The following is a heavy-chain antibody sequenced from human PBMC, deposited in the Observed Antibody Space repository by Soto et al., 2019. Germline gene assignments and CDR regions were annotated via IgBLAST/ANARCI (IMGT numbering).Heavy chain of an antibody. CDR2: ISSSGSTI. J-gene: IGHJ6*03. CDR1: GFTFSDYY. D-gene: IGHD2-15*01. V-gene: IGHV3-11*01. Sequence: GGSLRLSCAAYGFTFSDYYMSWIRQAAGKGLEWVSYISSSGSTIYYADSVKGRFTISRDNAKNSLYLQMNSLRAEDTAVYYCSRGRYCSGGSCIYYYYYMDVWGKGTTVTVSS. CDR3: SRGRYCSGGSCIYYYYYMDV.